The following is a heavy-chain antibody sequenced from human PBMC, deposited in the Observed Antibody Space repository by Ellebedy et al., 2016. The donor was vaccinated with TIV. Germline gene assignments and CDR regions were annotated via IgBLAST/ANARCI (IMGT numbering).Heavy chain of an antibody. V-gene: IGHV3-23*01. D-gene: IGHD3-10*01. Sequence: GESLKISCAASGFTFSTYAMSWVRQAPGKGLEWVSVSSGSGGSTYYADSVKGRFTISRDNSKNTLYLQMNRLRAEDTAVYYCARKYYFGSSRYYYYGMDVWGQGTTVTVSS. CDR1: GFTFSTYA. CDR2: SSGSGGST. CDR3: ARKYYFGSSRYYYYGMDV. J-gene: IGHJ6*02.